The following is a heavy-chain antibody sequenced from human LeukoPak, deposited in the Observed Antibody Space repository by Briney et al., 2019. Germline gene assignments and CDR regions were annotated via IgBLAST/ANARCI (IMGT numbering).Heavy chain of an antibody. V-gene: IGHV7-4-1*02. Sequence: DSVKVSCKASGYTFTSYAISWVRQAPGQGPEWMGWINTNTGNPTYAQGFTGRFVFSLDTSVSTAYLQISSLKAEDTAVYYCATSPGIAAPSGYYFDHWGQGTLVTVSS. J-gene: IGHJ4*02. CDR2: INTNTGNP. CDR1: GYTFTSYA. D-gene: IGHD6-13*01. CDR3: ATSPGIAAPSGYYFDH.